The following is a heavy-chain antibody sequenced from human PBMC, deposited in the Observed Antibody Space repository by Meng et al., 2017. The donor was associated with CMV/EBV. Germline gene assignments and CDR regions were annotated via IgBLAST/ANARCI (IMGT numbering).Heavy chain of an antibody. J-gene: IGHJ6*02. D-gene: IGHD3-10*01. CDR3: ARLGELLWFGEPLLGMDV. CDR1: GFTFSSYA. V-gene: IGHV3-23*01. CDR2: ISDGGII. Sequence: GESLKISCAASGFTFSSYAMSWVRQAPGKGLEWVSSISDGGIIFYASSVKGRFTISRDIAKNSLYLQMNSLRAEDTAVYYCARLGELLWFGEPLLGMDVWGQGTTVTVSS.